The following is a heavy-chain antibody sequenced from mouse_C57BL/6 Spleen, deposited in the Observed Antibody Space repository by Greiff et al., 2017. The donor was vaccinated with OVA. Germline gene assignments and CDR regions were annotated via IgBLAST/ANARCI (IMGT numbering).Heavy chain of an antibody. V-gene: IGHV1-5*01. CDR2: IYPGNSDT. D-gene: IGHD1-1*01. Sequence: VQLQQSGTVLARPGASVKMSCKTSGYTFTSYWMHWVKQRPGQGLEWIGAIYPGNSDTSYNQKFKGKAKLTAVTSSSTAYMALSSLTNEDSAVYYCTRGGYYGYYDYWGQGTTLTVSS. CDR1: GYTFTSYW. J-gene: IGHJ2*01. CDR3: TRGGYYGYYDY.